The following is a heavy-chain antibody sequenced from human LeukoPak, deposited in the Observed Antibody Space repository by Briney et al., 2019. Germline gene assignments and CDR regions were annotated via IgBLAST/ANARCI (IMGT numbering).Heavy chain of an antibody. CDR2: INPSGGST. V-gene: IGHV1-46*01. D-gene: IGHD5-12*01. J-gene: IGHJ6*02. Sequence: GASVKVSCKASGYTFTSYYMHWVRQAPGQGLEWMGIINPSGGSTSYAQKFQGRVTMTRDTSTSTVYMELSSLRSEDTAVYYCARGREWLFVLGYYGMDVWGQGTTVTVSS. CDR1: GYTFTSYY. CDR3: ARGREWLFVLGYYGMDV.